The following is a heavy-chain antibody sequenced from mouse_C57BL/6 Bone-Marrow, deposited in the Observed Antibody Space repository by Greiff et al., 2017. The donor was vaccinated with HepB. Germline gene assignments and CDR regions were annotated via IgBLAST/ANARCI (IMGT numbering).Heavy chain of an antibody. Sequence: DVKLVESGGGLVKPGGSLKLSCAASGFTFSSYAMSWVRQTPEKRLEWVATISDGGSYTYYPDNVKGRFTISRDNAKNNLYLQMSHLKSEDTAMYYCAREGGDSSGYFAYWGQGTLVTVSA. J-gene: IGHJ3*01. CDR2: ISDGGSYT. CDR3: AREGGDSSGYFAY. CDR1: GFTFSSYA. V-gene: IGHV5-4*01. D-gene: IGHD3-2*02.